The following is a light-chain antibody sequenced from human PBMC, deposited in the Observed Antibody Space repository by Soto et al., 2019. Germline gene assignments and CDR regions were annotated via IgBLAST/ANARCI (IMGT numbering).Light chain of an antibody. V-gene: IGKV3-20*01. CDR1: QSVSGSS. CDR3: QQYDSTPSTFT. CDR2: GSS. Sequence: EIVLTQSPGTLSLSLGERATLTCRASQSVSGSSLAWYQKKPGEAPRLLIYGSSSRATGIPDRFSGSGSVTVFTLTINRLEPEDFAVYYFQQYDSTPSTFTFGPGTKLDIK. J-gene: IGKJ3*01.